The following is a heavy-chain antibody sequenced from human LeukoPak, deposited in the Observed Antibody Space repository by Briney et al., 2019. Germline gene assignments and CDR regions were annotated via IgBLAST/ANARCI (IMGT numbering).Heavy chain of an antibody. D-gene: IGHD2-8*01. CDR1: GFTVSSTY. CDR3: AKGHCTNGICWLD. V-gene: IGHV3-53*01. J-gene: IGHJ4*02. Sequence: GGSLRLSCAASGFTVSSTYMSWVRQAPGKGLEWVSIIYSAGSTYYADSVKGRFTISRDNSKNTLFLQMNSLRAEDTAVYYCAKGHCTNGICWLDWGQGTLVTVSS. CDR2: IYSAGST.